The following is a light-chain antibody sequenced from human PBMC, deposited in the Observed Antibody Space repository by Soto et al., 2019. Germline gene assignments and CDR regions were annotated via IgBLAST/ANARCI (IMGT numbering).Light chain of an antibody. CDR1: SSDVGIYNN. Sequence: QSVLTQPASVSGSPGQSIAISCTGSSSDVGIYNNVSWYQQHPGKVPKLIIYEVSNRPSGVSNRFSGSKSGNTASLTISGLQAEDEADYYCSSYTSSSTLFGTGTKVTVL. CDR2: EVS. CDR3: SSYTSSSTL. J-gene: IGLJ1*01. V-gene: IGLV2-14*01.